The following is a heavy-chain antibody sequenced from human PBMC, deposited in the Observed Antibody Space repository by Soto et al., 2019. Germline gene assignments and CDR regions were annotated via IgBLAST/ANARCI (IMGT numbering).Heavy chain of an antibody. D-gene: IGHD5-12*01. J-gene: IGHJ5*02. CDR3: AKDPLEYKDSGYYYWKSWFDP. CDR2: ISGRGGST. Sequence: EVQLLESGGGLVQPGGSLRLSCAASGFTFSSYAMSWVRQAPGKGLEWVSAISGRGGSTYYADSVKGRFTISRDNSKNTLYRQMNSLRAEDTAVYYCAKDPLEYKDSGYYYWKSWFDPWGQGTLVTVSS. CDR1: GFTFSSYA. V-gene: IGHV3-23*01.